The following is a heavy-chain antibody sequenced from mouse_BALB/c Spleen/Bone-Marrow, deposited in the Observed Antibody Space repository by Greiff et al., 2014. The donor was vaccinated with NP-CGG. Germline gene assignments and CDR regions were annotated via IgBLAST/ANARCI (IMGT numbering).Heavy chain of an antibody. CDR3: ARSGERYGAMDY. CDR2: ISDGGGYT. J-gene: IGHJ4*01. V-gene: IGHV5-4*02. Sequence: DVKLMESGGGLVKPGGSLKLSCAASGFTFSDYYMYWVRQTPEKRLEWVATISDGGGYTYYPDSVWGRFTISRDNAKNNLYLQMSSLKSEDTAMYYCARSGERYGAMDYWGQGTSVNVFS. CDR1: GFTFSDYY. D-gene: IGHD2-14*01.